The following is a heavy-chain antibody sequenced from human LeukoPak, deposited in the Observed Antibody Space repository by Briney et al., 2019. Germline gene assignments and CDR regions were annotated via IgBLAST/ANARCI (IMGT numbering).Heavy chain of an antibody. V-gene: IGHV4-59*01. J-gene: IGHJ4*02. D-gene: IGHD5-24*01. CDR3: ARGDNYGLTYFFDY. CDR1: GGSISSYY. Sequence: SETLPLTCTVSGGSISSYYWSWIRQPPGKGLEWIGYMYYSGSTNYNPSLKSRVTISVDTSKNQFSLKLTSVTAADTAVYYCARGDNYGLTYFFDYWGQGTLVTVSS. CDR2: MYYSGST.